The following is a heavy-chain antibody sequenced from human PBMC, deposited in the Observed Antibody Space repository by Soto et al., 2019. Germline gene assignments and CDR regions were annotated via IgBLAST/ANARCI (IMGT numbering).Heavy chain of an antibody. CDR3: ARDPVHMVRGANDAFDI. J-gene: IGHJ3*02. V-gene: IGHV1-69*13. CDR1: GGTFSSYA. D-gene: IGHD3-10*01. Sequence: WASVKVSCKASGGTFSSYAISWVRQAPGQGLEWMGGIIPIFGTANYAQKFQGRVTITADESTSTAYMELSSLRSEDTAVYYCARDPVHMVRGANDAFDIWGQGTMVTVSS. CDR2: IIPIFGTA.